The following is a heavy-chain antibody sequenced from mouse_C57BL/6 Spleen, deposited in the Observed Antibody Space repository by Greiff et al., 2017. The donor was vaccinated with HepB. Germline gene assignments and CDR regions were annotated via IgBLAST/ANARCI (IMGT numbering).Heavy chain of an antibody. CDR1: GYAFSSSW. CDR2: IYPGDGDT. J-gene: IGHJ3*01. V-gene: IGHV1-82*01. CDR3: ANDYGSSYRFAY. Sequence: VKLMESGPELVKPGASVKISCKASGYAFSSSWMNWVKQRPGKGLEWIGRIYPGDGDTNYNGKFKGKATLTADKSSSTAYMQLSSLTSEDSAVYFCANDYGSSYRFAYWGQGTLVTVSA. D-gene: IGHD1-1*01.